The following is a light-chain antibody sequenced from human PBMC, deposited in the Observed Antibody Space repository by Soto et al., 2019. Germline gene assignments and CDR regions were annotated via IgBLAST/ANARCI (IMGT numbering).Light chain of an antibody. CDR2: DAS. CDR1: QSVSTF. J-gene: IGKJ4*01. V-gene: IGKV3-11*01. Sequence: EIVLTQSPATLSLSPGERATLSCRADQSVSTFLAWYQQKPGQAPRLLIYDASKRATGIPTRFSGSGSGTDFTLTISSLEPEDFAVYYCQQRRNWPLTFGGGTKVEIK. CDR3: QQRRNWPLT.